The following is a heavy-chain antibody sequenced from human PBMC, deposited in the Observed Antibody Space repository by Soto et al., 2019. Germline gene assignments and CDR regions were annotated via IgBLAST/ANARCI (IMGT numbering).Heavy chain of an antibody. CDR2: MYYSGST. CDR3: ASDFWSGYDIGHYYFDY. D-gene: IGHD3-3*01. V-gene: IGHV4-59*04. J-gene: IGHJ4*02. Sequence: SETLSLTCTVSGGSISSDYWSWIRQPPGKGLEWIGSMYYSGSTYHNPSLKSRATMSVDTSKNQFSLKLSSVTAADTAVYYCASDFWSGYDIGHYYFDYWGQGSLVTVSS. CDR1: GGSISSDY.